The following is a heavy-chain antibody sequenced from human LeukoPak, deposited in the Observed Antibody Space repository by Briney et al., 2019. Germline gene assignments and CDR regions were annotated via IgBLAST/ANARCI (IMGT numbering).Heavy chain of an antibody. CDR2: INAGNGNT. Sequence: EASVKVSCKASGYTFTSYAMHWVRQAPGQRLEWMGWINAGNGNTKYSQKFQGRVTMTRDTSTSTVYMELSSLKSEDTAVYYCTRELTSGSAVGYFDYWGQGTLVTVSS. CDR1: GYTFTSYA. CDR3: TRELTSGSAVGYFDY. J-gene: IGHJ4*02. V-gene: IGHV1-3*01. D-gene: IGHD2-15*01.